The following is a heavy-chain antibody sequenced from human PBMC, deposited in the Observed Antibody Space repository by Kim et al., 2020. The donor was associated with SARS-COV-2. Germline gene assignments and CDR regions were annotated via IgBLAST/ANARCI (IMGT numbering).Heavy chain of an antibody. J-gene: IGHJ4*02. D-gene: IGHD6-25*01. CDR3: ARDDGFRSIDH. CDR2: SLK. Sequence: SLKFYVDSVEGRFTVSRDNAKNSVYLQMNGLRPEDTAVYYCARDDGFRSIDHWGQGILVTVSS. V-gene: IGHV3-7*01.